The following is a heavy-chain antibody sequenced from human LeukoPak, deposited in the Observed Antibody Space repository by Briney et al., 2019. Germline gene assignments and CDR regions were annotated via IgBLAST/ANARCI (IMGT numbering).Heavy chain of an antibody. CDR1: GFTLSSYA. V-gene: IGHV3-23*01. CDR2: IRGSGGST. D-gene: IGHD5-12*01. CDR3: ARGRYSGYDFDY. Sequence: GGSLRLSCAASGFTLSSYAMSWVRQAPGKGLEWVSGIRGSGGSTYYADSVKGRITISRDNSKNTLYLQMNSLRAEDTAVYYCARGRYSGYDFDYWGQGTLVTVSS. J-gene: IGHJ4*02.